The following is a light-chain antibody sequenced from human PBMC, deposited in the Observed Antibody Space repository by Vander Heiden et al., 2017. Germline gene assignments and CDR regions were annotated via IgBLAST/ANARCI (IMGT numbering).Light chain of an antibody. CDR2: DVS. CDR1: SSDVGSYNY. CDR3: CSYAGSYTWV. Sequence: QSALTQTPPVSGSPGQTVTIFCTGTSSDVGSYNYFSWYQQHPGKAPKLMIYDVSKRPSGVPDRFSGSKAGNTASLTISGLQAEDEADYYCCSYAGSYTWVFGGGTKLTVL. V-gene: IGLV2-11*01. J-gene: IGLJ3*02.